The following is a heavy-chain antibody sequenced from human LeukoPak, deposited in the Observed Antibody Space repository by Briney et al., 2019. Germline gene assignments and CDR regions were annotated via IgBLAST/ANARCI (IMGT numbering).Heavy chain of an antibody. Sequence: SSETLSLTCAVCGGSFSGYYWNWIRQPPGKGLVWIGEINHSGTTNYNPSLKSRVTISVDTSKNQFSLKLSSVTAADTAVYYCARANRIKGAFDIWGQGTMVTVSS. CDR1: GGSFSGYY. V-gene: IGHV4-34*01. D-gene: IGHD3-10*01. CDR2: INHSGTT. J-gene: IGHJ3*02. CDR3: ARANRIKGAFDI.